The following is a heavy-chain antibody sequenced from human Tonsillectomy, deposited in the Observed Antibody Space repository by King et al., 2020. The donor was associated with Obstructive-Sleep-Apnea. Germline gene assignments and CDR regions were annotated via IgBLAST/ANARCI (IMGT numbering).Heavy chain of an antibody. Sequence: QLQESGPGLVKPSGTLSLTCAVSGGSISSSNWWSWVRQPPGQGLEWIGEIYHSGSTNYNPSLKSRVTISVDKSKNQFSLKLSSVTAADTAVYYCARSGSYYTRDVMDYWGQGTLVTVSS. D-gene: IGHD1-26*01. V-gene: IGHV4-4*02. CDR3: ARSGSYYTRDVMDY. J-gene: IGHJ4*02. CDR1: GGSISSSNW. CDR2: IYHSGST.